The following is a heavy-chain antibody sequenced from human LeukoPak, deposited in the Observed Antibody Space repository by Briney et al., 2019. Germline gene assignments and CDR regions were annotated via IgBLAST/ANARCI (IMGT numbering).Heavy chain of an antibody. J-gene: IGHJ4*02. D-gene: IGHD3-22*01. Sequence: SGGSLRLSCAASGFTVSGNYMSWVRQAPGKGLEWVSLIYSGGTTYYADSVKGRFTISRDNSKNTLYLQMNSLRAEGTAVYYCARSSERKYYFDYWGQGTLVTVSS. CDR1: GFTVSGNY. V-gene: IGHV3-53*01. CDR2: IYSGGTT. CDR3: ARSSERKYYFDY.